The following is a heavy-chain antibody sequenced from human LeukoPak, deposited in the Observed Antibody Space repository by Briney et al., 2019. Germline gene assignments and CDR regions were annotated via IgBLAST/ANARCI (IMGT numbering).Heavy chain of an antibody. CDR3: ARIGIAVAGRSYFDY. D-gene: IGHD6-19*01. J-gene: IGHJ4*02. V-gene: IGHV1-3*01. Sequence: ASVKVSCKASGYTFTSYAMHWVRQAPGQRLEWIGWINAGNGNTKYSQKFQGRVTITRDTSASTAYMELSSLRSEDTAVYYCARIGIAVAGRSYFDYWGQGTLVTVSS. CDR1: GYTFTSYA. CDR2: INAGNGNT.